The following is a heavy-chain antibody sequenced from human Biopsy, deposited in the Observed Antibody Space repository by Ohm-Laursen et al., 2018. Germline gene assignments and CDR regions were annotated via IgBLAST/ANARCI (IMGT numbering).Heavy chain of an antibody. CDR1: GFTFSNYE. Sequence: SLRLSCAASGFTFSNYEMNWVHQAPGKGLEWVSYISSSNTIYYADSAKGRFTISRDNAKNSLYLQMNSLRVEDTAVYYCARWDYWGQGTLVTVSS. V-gene: IGHV3-48*03. CDR2: ISSSNTI. CDR3: ARWDY. J-gene: IGHJ4*02.